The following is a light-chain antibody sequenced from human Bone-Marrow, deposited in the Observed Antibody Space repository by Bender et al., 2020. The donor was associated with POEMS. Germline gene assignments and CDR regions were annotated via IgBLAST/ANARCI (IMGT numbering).Light chain of an antibody. CDR1: ALPKQY. CDR3: YSADISGDHRRL. J-gene: IGLJ3*02. Sequence: SSELTQPPSVSVSPGQTARITCSGDALPKQYTNWYQQKPGQAPVLVVYQDNKRPSGIPERFSGSSSGTLATLTINGAQVEDEGDYYCYSADISGDHRRLFGGGTKLTVL. V-gene: IGLV3-10*01. CDR2: QDN.